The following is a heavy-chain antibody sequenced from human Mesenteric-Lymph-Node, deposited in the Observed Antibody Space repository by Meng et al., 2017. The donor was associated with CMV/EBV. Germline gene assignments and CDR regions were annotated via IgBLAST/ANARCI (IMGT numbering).Heavy chain of an antibody. V-gene: IGHV3-21*01. CDR1: GFTFSSYS. CDR2: ISSSSSYI. J-gene: IGHJ4*02. Sequence: GGSLRLSCAASGFTFSSYSMNWVRQAPGKGLEWVSSISSSSSYIYYADSVKGRFTISRDNAKNSLYLQMNSLRAEDTAVYYCARHVFYCTNGVCPYFDYWGQGTLVTVSS. CDR3: ARHVFYCTNGVCPYFDY. D-gene: IGHD2-8*01.